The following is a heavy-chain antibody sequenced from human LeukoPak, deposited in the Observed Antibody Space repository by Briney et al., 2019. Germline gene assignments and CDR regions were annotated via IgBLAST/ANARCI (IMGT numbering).Heavy chain of an antibody. D-gene: IGHD3-22*01. CDR3: ARARTYYYDSSGYYLPYYYYYMDV. CDR2: MNPNSGNT. Sequence: GASVKVSCKASGYTFTSYDINWVRQATGQGLEWMGWMNPNSGNTGYAQKFQGRVTITRNTSISTAYMELSSLRSEDTAVYYCARARTYYYDSSGYYLPYYYYYMDVWGKGTTVTVSS. V-gene: IGHV1-8*03. J-gene: IGHJ6*03. CDR1: GYTFTSYD.